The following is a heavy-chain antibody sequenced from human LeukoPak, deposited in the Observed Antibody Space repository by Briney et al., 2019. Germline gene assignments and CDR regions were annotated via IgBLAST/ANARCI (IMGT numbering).Heavy chain of an antibody. D-gene: IGHD3-22*01. CDR2: IVVGSGNT. CDR3: AAESKSVEHAYYYDSSGYSLVD. Sequence: SVKVSCKASGFTFTSSAVQWVRQARGQRLEWIGWIVVGSGNTNYAQKFQARVTITRDMSTSTAYMELSSLRSEDTAVYYCAAESKSVEHAYYYDSSGYSLVDWGQGTLVTVSS. CDR1: GFTFTSSA. J-gene: IGHJ4*02. V-gene: IGHV1-58*01.